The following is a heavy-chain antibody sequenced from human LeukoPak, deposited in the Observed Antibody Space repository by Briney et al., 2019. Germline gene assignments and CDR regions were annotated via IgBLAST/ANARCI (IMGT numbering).Heavy chain of an antibody. D-gene: IGHD3-16*01. CDR3: ARAYAPDDYADY. CDR2: INPNSGGT. J-gene: IGHJ4*02. V-gene: IGHV1-2*02. CDR1: GYTFTGHY. Sequence: ASVKVSCKASGYTFTGHYMHWVRQAPGQGLEWMGWINPNSGGTNYAQKFQGRVTMTRDTSISTAYMELSRLRSDDTAVYYCARAYAPDDYADYWGQGTLVTVSS.